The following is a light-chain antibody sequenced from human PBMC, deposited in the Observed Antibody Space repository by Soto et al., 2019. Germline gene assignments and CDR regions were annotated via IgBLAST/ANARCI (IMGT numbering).Light chain of an antibody. CDR3: CSYAGSRTHVL. J-gene: IGLJ2*01. Sequence: QSALTQPASVSGSPGQSITISCIGTSSDVGSYNLVSWYQQHPGKAPKVLIYEVSERPSGVSNRFSGSKSGNTASLTISGPQAEDEAEYYCCSYAGSRTHVLFGGGTKLTVL. CDR2: EVS. V-gene: IGLV2-23*02. CDR1: SSDVGSYNL.